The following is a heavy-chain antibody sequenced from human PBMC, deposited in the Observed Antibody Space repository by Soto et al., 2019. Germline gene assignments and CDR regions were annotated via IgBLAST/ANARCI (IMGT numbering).Heavy chain of an antibody. Sequence: QVQLVQSGAEVKKPGSSVKVSCKASGGTFSSYAISWVRQAPGQGLEWMGGIIPIFGTANYAQKFQGRVTITADESTSTAYMELSSLRSEDTAVSYCALYDSSGYGDNWFDPWGQGTLVTVSS. CDR1: GGTFSSYA. J-gene: IGHJ5*02. CDR2: IIPIFGTA. CDR3: ALYDSSGYGDNWFDP. D-gene: IGHD3-22*01. V-gene: IGHV1-69*01.